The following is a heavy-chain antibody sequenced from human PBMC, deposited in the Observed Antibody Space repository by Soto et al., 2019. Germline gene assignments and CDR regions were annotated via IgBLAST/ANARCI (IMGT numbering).Heavy chain of an antibody. CDR2: IIPILGIA. J-gene: IGHJ4*02. V-gene: IGHV1-69*02. CDR3: ARARAAAGIYYFDY. CDR1: GGTFSSYT. D-gene: IGHD6-13*01. Sequence: SVKVSCKASGGTFSSYTISWVRQAPGQGLEWMGRIIPILGIANYAQKFQGRVTITADKSTSTAYMELSSLRSEDTAVYYCARARAAAGIYYFDYWGQGTLVTVSS.